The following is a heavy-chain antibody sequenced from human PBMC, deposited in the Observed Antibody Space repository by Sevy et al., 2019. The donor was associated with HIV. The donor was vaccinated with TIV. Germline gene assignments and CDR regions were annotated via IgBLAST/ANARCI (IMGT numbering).Heavy chain of an antibody. V-gene: IGHV3-23*01. CDR3: AKDRPFSVVAGVFDY. CDR1: GFTFITYA. D-gene: IGHD2-2*01. Sequence: GGSLRLSCAASGFTFITYAMSWVRQAPGRGLEWVSGISGSDGSTYYADSVKGRFTISRDNSKNTLYLQMNSLRADDTAVYYCAKDRPFSVVAGVFDYWGQGTVVTVSS. CDR2: ISGSDGST. J-gene: IGHJ4*02.